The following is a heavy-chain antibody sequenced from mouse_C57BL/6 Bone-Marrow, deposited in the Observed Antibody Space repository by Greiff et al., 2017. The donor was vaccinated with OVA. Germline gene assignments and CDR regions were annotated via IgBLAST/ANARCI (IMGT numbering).Heavy chain of an antibody. CDR2: ISSGGSYT. V-gene: IGHV5-6*01. CDR1: GFTFSSSG. Sequence: EVQLVESGGDLVKPGGSLKLSCAASGFTFSSSGMSWVRQTPDKRLEWVATISSGGSYTYYPDSVKGRFTISRDNAKNTLYLQMSSLKSEDTAMYYCARRSLRRRGFYYAMDYWGQGTSVTVSS. D-gene: IGHD2-12*01. CDR3: ARRSLRRRGFYYAMDY. J-gene: IGHJ4*01.